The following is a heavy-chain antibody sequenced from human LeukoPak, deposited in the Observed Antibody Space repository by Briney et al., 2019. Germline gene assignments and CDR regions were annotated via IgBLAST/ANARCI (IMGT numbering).Heavy chain of an antibody. CDR2: ISSNGGST. CDR1: GFTFSTYA. Sequence: GGSLRLSCSAPGFTFSTYAMRWVRQAPGKGLEYVSAISSNGGSTYYADSVKGRFTISRDNSKSTLYLQMSSLRAEDTAAYYCVVSYLYAFDIWGQGTMVTVSS. CDR3: VVSYLYAFDI. V-gene: IGHV3-64D*09. J-gene: IGHJ3*02. D-gene: IGHD5-18*01.